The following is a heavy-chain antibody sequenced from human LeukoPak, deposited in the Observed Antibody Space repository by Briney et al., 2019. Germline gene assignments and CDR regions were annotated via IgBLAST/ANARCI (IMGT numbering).Heavy chain of an antibody. J-gene: IGHJ6*03. D-gene: IGHD2-2*01. CDR2: IYTSGTT. CDR1: GDSISSYY. V-gene: IGHV4-4*07. CDR3: AREVVVPAAKGFDYYYYYMDV. Sequence: SETLSLTCTVSGDSISSYYWNWIRQPAGKGLEWIGRIYTSGTTNYNPSLKSRVTMSVDTSKNQSSLNLSSVTAADTAVYYCAREVVVPAAKGFDYYYYYMDVWGKGTTVTVSS.